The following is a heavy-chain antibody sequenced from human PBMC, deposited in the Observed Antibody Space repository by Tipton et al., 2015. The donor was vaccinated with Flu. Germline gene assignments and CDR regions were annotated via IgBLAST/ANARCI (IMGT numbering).Heavy chain of an antibody. CDR1: GGSISRGSYY. CDR2: IYTNANI. V-gene: IGHV4-61*02. Sequence: TLSLTCTVSGGSISRGSYYYNWIRQPAGEGLEWIGRIYTNANINYKASLKSRVTISIDRSKNQFSLRLSSVTAADTAMYYCARGDYGDYDHEADAFDIWGQGTLVTVSA. CDR3: ARGDYGDYDHEADAFDI. D-gene: IGHD4-17*01. J-gene: IGHJ3*02.